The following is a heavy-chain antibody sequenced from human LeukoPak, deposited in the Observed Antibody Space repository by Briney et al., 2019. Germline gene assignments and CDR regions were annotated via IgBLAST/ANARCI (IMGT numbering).Heavy chain of an antibody. CDR2: ISGSGGST. J-gene: IGHJ5*02. CDR1: GFTFSSYA. V-gene: IGHV3-23*01. Sequence: QPGGSLRLSCAASGFTFSSYAMSWVRRAPGKGLEWVSAISGSGGSTYYADSVKGRFTISRDNSKNTLYLQMNSLRAEDTAVYYCAKDPGPQGWFDPWGQGTLVTVSS. CDR3: AKDPGPQGWFDP.